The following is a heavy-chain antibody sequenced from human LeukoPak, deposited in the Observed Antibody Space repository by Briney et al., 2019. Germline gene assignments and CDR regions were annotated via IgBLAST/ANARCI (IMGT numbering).Heavy chain of an antibody. V-gene: IGHV3-30*18. D-gene: IGHD4-17*01. CDR1: GFSFSTYG. Sequence: GGSLRLSCAASGFSFSTYGLHWVRQAPGKGLEWVAVISYDGSNTYYTGSVRGRFTISRDNSKNTLYLQMNSLRAEDTAVYYCAKPEGSDYYYPPSDAFDIWGQGTMVTVSS. J-gene: IGHJ3*02. CDR2: ISYDGSNT. CDR3: AKPEGSDYYYPPSDAFDI.